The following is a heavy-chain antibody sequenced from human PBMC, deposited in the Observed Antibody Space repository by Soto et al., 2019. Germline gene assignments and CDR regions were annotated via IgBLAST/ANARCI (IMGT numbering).Heavy chain of an antibody. Sequence: LSLTCTVSGGSISRAGFYWTWVRQHPDKGLEWLGYMFYTGSTYYNPSLKSRISMSADTSNNQFSLRLTSVTAADTAMYYCARELRGGSDYGLHFDNWGQGIPVTVSS. D-gene: IGHD3-10*01. V-gene: IGHV4-31*03. CDR1: GGSISRAGFY. J-gene: IGHJ4*02. CDR2: MFYTGST. CDR3: ARELRGGSDYGLHFDN.